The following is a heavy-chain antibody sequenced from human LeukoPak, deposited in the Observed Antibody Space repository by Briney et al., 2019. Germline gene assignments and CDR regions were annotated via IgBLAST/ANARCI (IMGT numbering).Heavy chain of an antibody. CDR2: INHSGST. CDR1: GGSFSGYY. D-gene: IGHD2-15*01. Sequence: PSETLSLTCAVYGGSFSGYYWSWIRQPPGKGLEWIGEINHSGSTNYNPSLKSRVTISVDTSKNQFSLKLSSVTAADTAVYYCARGRTDIVVVVAAPALDYWGQGTLVTVSS. V-gene: IGHV4-34*01. J-gene: IGHJ4*02. CDR3: ARGRTDIVVVVAAPALDY.